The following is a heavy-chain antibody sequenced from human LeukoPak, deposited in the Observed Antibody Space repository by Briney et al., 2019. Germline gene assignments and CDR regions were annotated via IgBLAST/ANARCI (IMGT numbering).Heavy chain of an antibody. CDR2: ISDNGAAT. D-gene: IGHD6-13*01. CDR1: GFTYGTYA. CDR3: ARDRYSSSWSTPVGY. V-gene: IGHV3-23*01. Sequence: PGGSLRLSCAASGFTYGTYAVSWVRQAPGKGLDWVSAISDNGAATYYADSVRGRFTASRDNSINTVYLQMNSLRAEDTAVYYCARDRYSSSWSTPVGYWGQGTLVTVSS. J-gene: IGHJ4*02.